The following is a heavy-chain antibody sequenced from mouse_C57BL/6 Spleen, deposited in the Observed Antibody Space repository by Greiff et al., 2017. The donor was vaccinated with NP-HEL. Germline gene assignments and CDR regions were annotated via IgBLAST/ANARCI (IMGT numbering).Heavy chain of an antibody. CDR1: GYTFTDYY. CDR2: INPNNGGT. V-gene: IGHV1-26*01. Sequence: VQLQQSGPELVKPGASVKISCKASGYTFTDYYMNWVKQSHGKSLEWIGDINPNNGGTSYNQKFKGKATLTVDKSSSTAYMELRSLTSEDSAVYYCARPYGSSSYYFDYWGQGTTLTVSS. D-gene: IGHD1-1*01. CDR3: ARPYGSSSYYFDY. J-gene: IGHJ2*01.